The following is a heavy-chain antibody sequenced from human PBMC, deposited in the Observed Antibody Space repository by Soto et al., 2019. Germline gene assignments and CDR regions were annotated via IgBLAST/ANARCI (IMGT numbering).Heavy chain of an antibody. J-gene: IGHJ3*01. Sequence: EVQLLESGGGLAQPGGSLRLSCAGSGVTFATYAMTWVRQSPERGLVWVSSVTANGHVTRYADSVRGRFTVSRDNFKNTLYLQMSSLRVEDTAVYFCSKDPNGDFVGAFDSWGQGTLVTVSS. CDR2: VTANGHVT. V-gene: IGHV3-23*01. D-gene: IGHD2-21*02. CDR3: SKDPNGDFVGAFDS. CDR1: GVTFATYA.